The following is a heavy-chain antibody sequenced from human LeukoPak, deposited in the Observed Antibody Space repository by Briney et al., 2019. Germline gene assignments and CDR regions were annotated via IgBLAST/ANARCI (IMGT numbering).Heavy chain of an antibody. V-gene: IGHV3-23*01. CDR2: ISGSGDST. CDR3: AKSGSSRFDP. Sequence: GGSLRLSCAASGFTFSSYAMHWVRQAPGKGLEWVSAISGSGDSTYAVSVKGRFTISRDYSKNTLYLQMNSLRAEDTAIYYCAKSGSSRFDPWGQGTLVTVSS. D-gene: IGHD6-6*01. J-gene: IGHJ5*02. CDR1: GFTFSSYA.